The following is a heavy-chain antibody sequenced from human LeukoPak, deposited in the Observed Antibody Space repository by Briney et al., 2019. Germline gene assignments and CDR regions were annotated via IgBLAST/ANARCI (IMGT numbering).Heavy chain of an antibody. Sequence: GASVKVSCKVSGYTLTELSMHWVRQAPGKGLEWMGGSDPEDGETIYAQKFQGRVTMTEDTSTDTAYMELSSLRSEDTAVYYCATDRTSTYYDYVWGSYRSLEFDYWGQGTLVTVSS. D-gene: IGHD3-16*02. V-gene: IGHV1-24*01. CDR1: GYTLTELS. J-gene: IGHJ4*02. CDR2: SDPEDGET. CDR3: ATDRTSTYYDYVWGSYRSLEFDY.